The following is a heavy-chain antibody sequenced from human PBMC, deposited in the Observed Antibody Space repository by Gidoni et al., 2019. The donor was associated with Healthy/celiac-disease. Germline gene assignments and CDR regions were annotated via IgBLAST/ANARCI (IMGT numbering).Heavy chain of an antibody. J-gene: IGHJ5*02. CDR3: ARDGDYDFWSGYYLSTRGHNWFDP. V-gene: IGHV1-2*02. D-gene: IGHD3-3*01. CDR1: GYTFTAYH. Sequence: QVQLVQSGAEVKKPGASVTVSCKASGYTFTAYHMPWVRQAPGQGLEWMGWINPNSGGTNYAQKFQGRVTMTRDTSISTAYMELSRLRSDDTAVYYCARDGDYDFWSGYYLSTRGHNWFDPWGQGTLVTVSS. CDR2: INPNSGGT.